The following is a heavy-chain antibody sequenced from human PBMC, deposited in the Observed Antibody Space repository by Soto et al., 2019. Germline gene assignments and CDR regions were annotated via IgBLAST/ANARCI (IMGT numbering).Heavy chain of an antibody. CDR3: AKDFKVSGSHYGTLNYFYGMDV. Sequence: GGSLRLSCAASGFTFSTYGMQWVRQAPGKGLEWVAVISYDGYLKYYVDAVKGRFTVARDNSKNTLFLEMNSLRVEDTAVYFCAKDFKVSGSHYGTLNYFYGMDVWGQGTTVTVSS. V-gene: IGHV3-30*18. CDR1: GFTFSTYG. D-gene: IGHD3-10*01. J-gene: IGHJ6*02. CDR2: ISYDGYLK.